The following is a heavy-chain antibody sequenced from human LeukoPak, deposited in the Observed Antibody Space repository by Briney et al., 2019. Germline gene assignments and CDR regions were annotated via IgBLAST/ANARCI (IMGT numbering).Heavy chain of an antibody. D-gene: IGHD3-10*01. CDR2: INPNSGGT. CDR3: ARVLYYYGSGSYPAYDY. J-gene: IGHJ4*02. Sequence: ASVKASCKASGYTFTGYYMHWVRQAPGQGLEWMGWINPNSGGTNYAQKFQGRVTMTRDTSISTAYMELSRLRSDDTAVYYCARVLYYYGSGSYPAYDYWGQGTLVTVSS. CDR1: GYTFTGYY. V-gene: IGHV1-2*02.